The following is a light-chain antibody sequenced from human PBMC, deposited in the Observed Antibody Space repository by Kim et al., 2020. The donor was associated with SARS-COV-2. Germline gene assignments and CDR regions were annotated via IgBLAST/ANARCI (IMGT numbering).Light chain of an antibody. CDR3: QQYYSYPRT. V-gene: IGKV1-27*01. Sequence: APVGDEVTITCRASQGISNYLAWYQQKPGKAPKLLIYATSTLQSGVPSRFRGSRSGTDFTLTISCLQSEDFATYYCQQYYSYPRTFGQGTKVDIK. CDR2: ATS. J-gene: IGKJ1*01. CDR1: QGISNY.